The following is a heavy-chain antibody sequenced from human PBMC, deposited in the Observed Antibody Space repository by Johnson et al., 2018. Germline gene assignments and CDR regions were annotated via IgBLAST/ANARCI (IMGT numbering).Heavy chain of an antibody. Sequence: VQLVESGGGLVQPGGSLKLSCAASGFTFSGSAMHWVRQASGKGLEWVGRIRSKANSYATAYAASVKGRFTIPRDDSKNTAYLQMNSQKTEDTAVYYCTRHAFVPVDYAYRMDVGGQGTTVTVSS. J-gene: IGHJ6*02. CDR3: TRHAFVPVDYAYRMDV. V-gene: IGHV3-73*01. CDR2: IRSKANSYAT. D-gene: IGHD3-16*01. CDR1: GFTFSGSA.